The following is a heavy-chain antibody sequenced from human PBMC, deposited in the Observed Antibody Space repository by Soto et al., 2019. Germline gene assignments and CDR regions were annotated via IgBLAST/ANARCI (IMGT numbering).Heavy chain of an antibody. Sequence: PGGSLRLSCAASGFTFSSYGMHWVRQAPGKGLEWVAVISYDGSNKYYADSVKGRFTISRDNSKNTLYLQMNSLRAEDTAVYYCANDLTDYRGTVYYWGQGTLVTVSS. V-gene: IGHV3-30*18. D-gene: IGHD3-16*01. CDR2: ISYDGSNK. J-gene: IGHJ4*02. CDR3: ANDLTDYRGTVYY. CDR1: GFTFSSYG.